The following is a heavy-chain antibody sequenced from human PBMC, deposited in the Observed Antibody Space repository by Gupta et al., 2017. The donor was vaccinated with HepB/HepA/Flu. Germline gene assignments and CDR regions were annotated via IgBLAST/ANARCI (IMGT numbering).Heavy chain of an antibody. CDR2: IKSKTDGGTT. D-gene: IGHD2-15*01. CDR1: GFTFRNPW. Sequence: EVQLVESGGGLVKPGGSLSLSCAAPGFTFRNPWLSCVRQPPGKGLEWVGRIKSKTDGGTTDYAAPVKGRFTIARDDSKNTLYLQMNSLKTEDTAVYYCTTDPPEVVVVVAATPEVYWGQGTQVTVSS. J-gene: IGHJ4*02. V-gene: IGHV3-15*01. CDR3: TTDPPEVVVVVAATPEVY.